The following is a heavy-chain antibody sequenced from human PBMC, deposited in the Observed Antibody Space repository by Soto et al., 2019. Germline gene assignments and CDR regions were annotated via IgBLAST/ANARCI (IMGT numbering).Heavy chain of an antibody. J-gene: IGHJ5*02. CDR1: RDTFTSYY. V-gene: IGHV1-46*01. CDR2: INPHGGST. D-gene: IGHD1-26*01. Sequence: ASVKVSCKAPRDTFTSYYINWVRQATGQGLEWMGVINPHGGSTAYAQKFKGRVTLTRDTSASTVYMEVSSLTSEDTAMYYCARSSGGNFGIIIEGTNWFAPWGQGTLVTVSS. CDR3: ARSSGGNFGIIIEGTNWFAP.